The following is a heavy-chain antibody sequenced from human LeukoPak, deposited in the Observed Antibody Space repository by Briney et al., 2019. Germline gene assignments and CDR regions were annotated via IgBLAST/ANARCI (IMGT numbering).Heavy chain of an antibody. Sequence: ASVKVSCEASGYTFTGYYMHWVRQAPGQGLEWMGWINPNSGGTNYAQKFQGRVTMTRDTSISTAYMELSRLRSDDTAVYYCARDRGGSYLERDAFDIWGQGTMVTVSS. CDR1: GYTFTGYY. J-gene: IGHJ3*02. D-gene: IGHD1-1*01. CDR3: ARDRGGSYLERDAFDI. CDR2: INPNSGGT. V-gene: IGHV1-2*02.